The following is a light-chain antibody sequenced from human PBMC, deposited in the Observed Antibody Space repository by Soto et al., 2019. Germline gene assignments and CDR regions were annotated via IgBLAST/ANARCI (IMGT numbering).Light chain of an antibody. CDR3: QQYNSYIS. CDR1: QSISSW. V-gene: IGKV1-5*03. Sequence: DIQMTQSPSTLSASVGDRVTMTCRASQSISSWLAWYQQKPGRAPKLLIHKASILEGGVPSRFSGSGSGTEFTLTISSLQADDVATYYCQQYNSYISFGGGTKVEIK. J-gene: IGKJ4*01. CDR2: KAS.